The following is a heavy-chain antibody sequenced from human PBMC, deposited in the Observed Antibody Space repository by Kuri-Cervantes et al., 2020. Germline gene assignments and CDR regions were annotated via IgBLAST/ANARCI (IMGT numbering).Heavy chain of an antibody. Sequence: GGSLRLSCAASGFTFDDYAMHWVRQAPGKGLEWVSGISWNSGSIGYADSVKGRFTISRDNAKNSLYLQMNSLRAEDTAVYYCARDSLGDDDWYFDLWGRGTQVTVSS. CDR3: ARDSLGDDDWYFDL. J-gene: IGHJ2*01. CDR1: GFTFDDYA. CDR2: ISWNSGSI. V-gene: IGHV3-9*01. D-gene: IGHD3-16*01.